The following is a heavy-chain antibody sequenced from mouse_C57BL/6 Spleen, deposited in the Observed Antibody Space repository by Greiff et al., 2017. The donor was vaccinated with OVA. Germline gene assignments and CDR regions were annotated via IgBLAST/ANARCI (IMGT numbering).Heavy chain of an antibody. Sequence: DVMLVESGGDLVKPGGSLKLSCAASGFTFSSYGMSWVRQTPDKRLEWVATISSGGSYTYYPDSVKGRFTISRDNAKNTLYLQMSSLKSEVTAMYYGARQNYGSSYEFAYWGQGTLVTVSA. V-gene: IGHV5-6*02. J-gene: IGHJ3*01. D-gene: IGHD1-1*01. CDR3: ARQNYGSSYEFAY. CDR1: GFTFSSYG. CDR2: ISSGGSYT.